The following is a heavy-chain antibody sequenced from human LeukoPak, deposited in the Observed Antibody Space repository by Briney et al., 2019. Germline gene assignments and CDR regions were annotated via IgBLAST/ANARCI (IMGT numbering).Heavy chain of an antibody. J-gene: IGHJ4*02. Sequence: ASGTLSLTCAVYWGAFSGYYWSWIRPPPGKGLEWIGEINHSGSTNFNPSLKSRVTISVDTSKNQFSLKLSSVTAADTAVYYCARGRDYWGQGTLVTVSS. CDR1: WGAFSGYY. CDR2: INHSGST. V-gene: IGHV4-34*01. CDR3: ARGRDY.